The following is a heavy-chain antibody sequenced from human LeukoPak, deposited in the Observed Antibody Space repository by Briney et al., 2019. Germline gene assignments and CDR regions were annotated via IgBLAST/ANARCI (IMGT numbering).Heavy chain of an antibody. CDR1: GGPVSSSSYY. Sequence: PSGTLSLTCTVSGGPVSSSSYYWGWVRQSPEKGLECIGTIYYAGDTYYNPSLESRLTISVDTSKNQFSLKLRSVTAADTAVYYCANWDSGRYSQIDNWGQGTLVTVSS. J-gene: IGHJ4*02. V-gene: IGHV4-39*01. D-gene: IGHD1-26*01. CDR2: IYYAGDT. CDR3: ANWDSGRYSQIDN.